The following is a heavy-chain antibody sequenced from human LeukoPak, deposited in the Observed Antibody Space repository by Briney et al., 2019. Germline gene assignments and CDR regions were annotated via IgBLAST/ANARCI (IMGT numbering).Heavy chain of an antibody. CDR1: GFTFSSYS. Sequence: PGGSLRLSCAASGFTFSSYSMNWVRQAPGKGLEWVSYISSSSSTIYYADSVKGRFTISRDNAKNSLYLQMNSLRAEDTAVYYCARDHYYDSSGTNPSLDYWGQGTLVTVSS. J-gene: IGHJ4*02. D-gene: IGHD3-22*01. V-gene: IGHV3-48*01. CDR2: ISSSSSTI. CDR3: ARDHYYDSSGTNPSLDY.